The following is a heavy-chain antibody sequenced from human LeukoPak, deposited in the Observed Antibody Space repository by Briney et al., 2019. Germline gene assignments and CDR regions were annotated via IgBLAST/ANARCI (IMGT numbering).Heavy chain of an antibody. CDR1: GFTFSSYA. V-gene: IGHV3-23*01. CDR3: AKDPEDSSGYYYFGY. J-gene: IGHJ4*02. CDR2: ISGSGGST. Sequence: PGGSLRLSCAASGFTFSSYAISWVRQAPGKGLEWVSAISGSGGSTYYADSVKGRFTISRDNSKNTLYLQMNSLRAEDTAVYYCAKDPEDSSGYYYFGYWGQGTLVTVSS. D-gene: IGHD3-22*01.